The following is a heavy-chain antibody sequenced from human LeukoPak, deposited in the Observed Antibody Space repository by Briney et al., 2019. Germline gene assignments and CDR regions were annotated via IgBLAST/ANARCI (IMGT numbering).Heavy chain of an antibody. J-gene: IGHJ4*02. CDR1: GFTFSSYG. CDR3: ARDDVNSSGFDY. D-gene: IGHD6-19*01. Sequence: QAGGSLRLSCAASGFTFSSYGMHWVRQAPGKGLEWVAVIWYDGSNKYYADSVKGRFTISRDNSKNTLYLQMNSLRAEDTAVYYCARDDVNSSGFDYWGQGTLVTVSS. CDR2: IWYDGSNK. V-gene: IGHV3-33*01.